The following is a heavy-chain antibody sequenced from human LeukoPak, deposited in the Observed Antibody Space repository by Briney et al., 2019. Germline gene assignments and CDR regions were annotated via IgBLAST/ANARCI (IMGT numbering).Heavy chain of an antibody. Sequence: PSETLSLTCTVSGGSISSGSYYLSWIRQPAGKGLEWIGRIYTSGSTNYNPSLKSRVTISVDTSKNQFPLKLSSVTAADTAVYYCASSVGDWGQGTLVTVSS. V-gene: IGHV4-61*02. CDR1: GGSISSGSYY. J-gene: IGHJ4*02. CDR2: IYTSGST. CDR3: ASSVGD.